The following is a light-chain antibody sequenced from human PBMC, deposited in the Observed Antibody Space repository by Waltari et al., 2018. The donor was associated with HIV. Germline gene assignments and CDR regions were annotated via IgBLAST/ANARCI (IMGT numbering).Light chain of an antibody. V-gene: IGLV2-18*02. CDR3: SSYTTSSTWV. CDR1: SSYIGSYNR. CDR2: EVT. Sequence: QSTLTQPPSVPGSLGQSVTIACSGTSSYIGSYNRVSWYQQPPGTAPKLIIYEVTNRPSGVAVRFSGSKSGNTASLTISGLQAEDEADYYCSSYTTSSTWVFGGGTQLTVL. J-gene: IGLJ3*02.